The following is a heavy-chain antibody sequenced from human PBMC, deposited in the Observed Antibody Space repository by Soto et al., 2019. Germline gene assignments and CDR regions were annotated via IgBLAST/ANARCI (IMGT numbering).Heavy chain of an antibody. CDR1: GFTFTSSA. V-gene: IGHV1-58*01. D-gene: IGHD4-4*01. CDR3: AAAYRVTTKVENDY. J-gene: IGHJ4*02. CDR2: IVVGSGNT. Sequence: QMQLVQSGPEVKKPGTSVKVSCKASGFTFTSSAVQWVRQARGQRLEWIGWIVVGSGNTNYAQKFQERVTITRDRCTRKAYMELSSLRSEDTAVYYCAAAYRVTTKVENDYWGQGTLVTVSS.